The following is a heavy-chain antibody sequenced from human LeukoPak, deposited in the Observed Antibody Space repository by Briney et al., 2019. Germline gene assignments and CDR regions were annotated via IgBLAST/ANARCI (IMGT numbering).Heavy chain of an antibody. D-gene: IGHD4-17*01. CDR2: ISGSAGST. Sequence: GGSLRLSCAAPGFTFSSYAMSWVRQVPGKGLEWVSAISGSAGSTYYADSVKGRFTISRDNSKNTLYQQLNSLRAEDTAVYYCAKSPTVTSPDYFDYWGQGTLVTVSS. V-gene: IGHV3-23*01. CDR3: AKSPTVTSPDYFDY. CDR1: GFTFSSYA. J-gene: IGHJ4*02.